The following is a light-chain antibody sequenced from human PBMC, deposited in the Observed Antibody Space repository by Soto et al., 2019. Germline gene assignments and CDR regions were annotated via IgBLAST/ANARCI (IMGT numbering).Light chain of an antibody. CDR3: QQYHDWPPYT. J-gene: IGKJ2*01. V-gene: IGKV3-15*01. Sequence: EIVMTQSPATLSVSPGERATLSCRASQSVTSNVAWYQQKPGQAPRLLIHGASIRATGIPARFSGSGSGTEFTLTLSSLQSEDFAVYYCQQYHDWPPYTFGQGTKLEIK. CDR2: GAS. CDR1: QSVTSN.